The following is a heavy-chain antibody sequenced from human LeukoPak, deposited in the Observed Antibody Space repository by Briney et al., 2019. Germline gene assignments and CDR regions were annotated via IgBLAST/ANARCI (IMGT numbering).Heavy chain of an antibody. V-gene: IGHV3-7*01. Sequence: PGGSLRLSCAASGFSFSSYWMSWARQAPGKGLEWVANIKEDGSEKYYVDSVKGRFTISRDNAKNSLYLQMNSLRAEDTAVYYCARDTGYFTFDYWGQGTLVTVSS. J-gene: IGHJ4*02. CDR3: ARDTGYFTFDY. CDR1: GFSFSSYW. CDR2: IKEDGSEK. D-gene: IGHD3/OR15-3a*01.